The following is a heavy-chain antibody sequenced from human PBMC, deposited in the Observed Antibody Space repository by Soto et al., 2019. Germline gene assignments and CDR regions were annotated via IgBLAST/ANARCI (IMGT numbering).Heavy chain of an antibody. J-gene: IGHJ4*02. Sequence: QVQLQESGPGLVKPSETLSLTCTVSGGSISSYYWSWIRQPPGKGLEWIGYIYYSGSTNYNPSLKSXXTXSVXTSKNQFSLKLSSVTAADTAVYYCARDPGGYGGNDWGQGTLVTVSS. V-gene: IGHV4-59*01. CDR1: GGSISSYY. CDR2: IYYSGST. D-gene: IGHD2-15*01. CDR3: ARDPGGYGGND.